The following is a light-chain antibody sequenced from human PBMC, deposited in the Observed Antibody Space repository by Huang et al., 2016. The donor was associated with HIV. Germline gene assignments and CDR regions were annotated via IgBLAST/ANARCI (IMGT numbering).Light chain of an antibody. V-gene: IGKV1-5*03. CDR2: RAS. CDR3: QQYNTYLYT. CDR1: QNINTW. J-gene: IGKJ2*01. Sequence: DIQMTQSPSTLSASVGDRVTITCRASQNINTWLAWYQQKPGKAPNRLIYRASSLQSGVPSRVTGSGSGTEFTLTITSLQPDDLATYYCQQYNTYLYTFGQGTKLEIK.